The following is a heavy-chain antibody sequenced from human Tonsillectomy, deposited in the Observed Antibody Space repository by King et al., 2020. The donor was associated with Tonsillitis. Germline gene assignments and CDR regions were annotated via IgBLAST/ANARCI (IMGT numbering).Heavy chain of an antibody. V-gene: IGHV3-43*02. CDR2: ISGDGGST. Sequence: VQLVESGGGVVQPGGSLRLSCAASGFTFDDYAMHWVRQAPGKGLEWVSLISGDGGSTYYADSVKGRFTISRDNSKNSLYLQMNSLRNEDTALYYCAKSRDFWSGYVDYWGQGTLVTVSS. CDR3: AKSRDFWSGYVDY. J-gene: IGHJ4*02. CDR1: GFTFDDYA. D-gene: IGHD3-3*01.